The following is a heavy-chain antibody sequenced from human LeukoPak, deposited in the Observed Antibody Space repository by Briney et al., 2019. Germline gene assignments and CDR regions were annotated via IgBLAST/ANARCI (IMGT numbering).Heavy chain of an antibody. V-gene: IGHV3-23*01. J-gene: IGHJ3*02. D-gene: IGHD6-19*01. Sequence: GGSLRLSCAASGFTFSSYAMGWVRQAPGKGLEWVSAISGSGGSTYYADSVKGRFTISRDNSKNTLYLQMNSLRAEDTAVYYCAKKGVAGPDAFDIWGQGTMVTVSS. CDR1: GFTFSSYA. CDR3: AKKGVAGPDAFDI. CDR2: ISGSGGST.